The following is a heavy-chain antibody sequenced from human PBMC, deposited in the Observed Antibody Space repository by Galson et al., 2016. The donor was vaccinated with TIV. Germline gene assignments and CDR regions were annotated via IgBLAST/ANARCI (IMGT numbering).Heavy chain of an antibody. Sequence: TLSLTCIVSGGSIITKSYYWGWIRQPPGKGLEWIGMVYDDGNAYYNPSLKSRATLSVDTSRNQFSLKLTSVAAADTAMYYCARERTPPGPDNDSWFDPWGPGILVIVSS. CDR3: ARERTPPGPDNDSWFDP. D-gene: IGHD3-16*01. V-gene: IGHV4-39*07. J-gene: IGHJ5*02. CDR2: VYDDGNA. CDR1: GGSIITKSYY.